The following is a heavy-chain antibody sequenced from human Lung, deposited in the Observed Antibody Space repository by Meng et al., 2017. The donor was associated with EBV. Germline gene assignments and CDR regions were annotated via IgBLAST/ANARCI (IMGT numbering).Heavy chain of an antibody. V-gene: IGHV4-34*01. Sequence: VELHDAGAGPLEPSAPLSLTVAVYGWSFSGYYWSCIRQPPGKGLGWIGEINHSGSTNYNPSLKSRVTISVDTSKNQFSLKLSSVTAADTAVYYCAVTRYCSGGSCFDYWGQGTLVTVAS. J-gene: IGHJ4*02. CDR2: INHSGST. D-gene: IGHD2-15*01. CDR3: AVTRYCSGGSCFDY. CDR1: GWSFSGYY.